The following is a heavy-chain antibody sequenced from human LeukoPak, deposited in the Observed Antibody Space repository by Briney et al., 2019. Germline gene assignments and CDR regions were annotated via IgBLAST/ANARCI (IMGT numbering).Heavy chain of an antibody. CDR2: INPNSGGT. CDR3: ARDFSAGYSSGFDAFDI. J-gene: IGHJ3*02. Sequence: ASVKVSCKASGYTFTGYYMHWVRQAPGQGLEWMGWINPNSGGTNYAQKFQGRVTMTRDTSISTAYMELSRLRSDDTAVYYCARDFSAGYSSGFDAFDIWGQGTMVTVSS. D-gene: IGHD6-19*01. CDR1: GYTFTGYY. V-gene: IGHV1-2*02.